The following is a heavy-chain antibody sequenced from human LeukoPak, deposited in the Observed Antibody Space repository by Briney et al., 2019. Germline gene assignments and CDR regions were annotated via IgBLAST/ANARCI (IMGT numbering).Heavy chain of an antibody. Sequence: PGGSLRLSCAASGFTFSNYAMTWVRQAPGKGLEWVSVISHSGIITYYVDSVKGRFTVSRDNSRNTVYLQMNSLRAEDTAVYYCAKDRVVATMSTPMDVWGKGTTVTVSS. J-gene: IGHJ6*03. CDR3: AKDRVVATMSTPMDV. CDR2: ISHSGIIT. D-gene: IGHD5-12*01. CDR1: GFTFSNYA. V-gene: IGHV3-23*01.